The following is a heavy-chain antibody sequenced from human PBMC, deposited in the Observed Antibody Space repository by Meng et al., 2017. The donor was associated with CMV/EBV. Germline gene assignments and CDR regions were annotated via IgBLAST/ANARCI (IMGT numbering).Heavy chain of an antibody. CDR2: ISYDGSNK. CDR1: GFTFSSYA. V-gene: IGHV3-30-3*01. D-gene: IGHD2-2*01. CDR3: ARDCSSTSCYSDNY. Sequence: GESLKISCAASGFTFSSYAMHWVRQAPGKGLEWVAVISYDGSNKYYADSVKGRFTISRDNSKNTLYLQMNSLRAEDTAVYYCARDCSSTSCYSDNYWGQGTLVTVSS. J-gene: IGHJ4*02.